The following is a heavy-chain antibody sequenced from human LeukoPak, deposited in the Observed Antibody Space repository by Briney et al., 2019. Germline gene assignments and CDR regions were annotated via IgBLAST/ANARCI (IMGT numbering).Heavy chain of an antibody. Sequence: ASVKVSCKASGGTFNTYAISWVRHAPGQGLELMGGIIPAFATGNYAQKVQGRVSLTADEATSTFYMDLKSLTSEDTALYFCAMGEEDYSNSGYYHTDFWGQGTLVTVSS. CDR1: GGTFNTYA. D-gene: IGHD3-22*01. CDR3: AMGEEDYSNSGYYHTDF. CDR2: IIPAFATG. V-gene: IGHV1-69*13. J-gene: IGHJ4*02.